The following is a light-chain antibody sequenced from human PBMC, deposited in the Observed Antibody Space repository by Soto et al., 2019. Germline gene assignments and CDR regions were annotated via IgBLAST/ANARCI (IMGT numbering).Light chain of an antibody. CDR1: QSISSS. CDR2: GVS. J-gene: IGKJ1*01. V-gene: IGKV1-39*01. CDR3: QQTLSVPRT. Sequence: DIQMTQSPSSLSASVGDKVTITCRASQSISSSLNWYQQKSGKAPNLLIYGVSRLQGGVPSRFSGSGSGTDFTLSISSLQPEDFATYYCQQTLSVPRTFGLGTKVDIK.